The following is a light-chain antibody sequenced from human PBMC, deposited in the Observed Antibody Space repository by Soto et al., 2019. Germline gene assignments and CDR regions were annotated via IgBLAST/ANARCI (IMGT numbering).Light chain of an antibody. CDR2: DTT. Sequence: QAVVTQEPSLTVSPGGTVTLTCGSITGAVTSGHYAYWLQQKPGQAPRPLIYDTTNTHSWTPARFSGSLLGGKAALPLSGALPEDEAEYYCLLSYPGSCGFGPGTKVTVL. V-gene: IGLV7-46*01. CDR3: LLSYPGSCG. J-gene: IGLJ1*01. CDR1: TGAVTSGHY.